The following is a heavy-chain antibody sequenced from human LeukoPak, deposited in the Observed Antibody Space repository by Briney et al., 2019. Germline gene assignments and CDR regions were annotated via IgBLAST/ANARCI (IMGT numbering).Heavy chain of an antibody. CDR1: GFTFSSHW. Sequence: GGSLRLSCAASGFTFSSHWMTWVRQAPGKGLEWVSAISGSGGSTYYADSVKGRFTISRDNSKNTLYLQMNSLRAEDTAVYYCAKSWVVVVAATPGFFRWGQGTLVTVSS. V-gene: IGHV3-23*01. CDR2: ISGSGGST. J-gene: IGHJ4*02. CDR3: AKSWVVVVAATPGFFR. D-gene: IGHD2-15*01.